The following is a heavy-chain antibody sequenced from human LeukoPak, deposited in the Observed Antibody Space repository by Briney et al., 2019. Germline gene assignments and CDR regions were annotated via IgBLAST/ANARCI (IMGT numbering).Heavy chain of an antibody. Sequence: GSLRLSCAASGFTFSSYWMHWVRQAPGKGLVWVSRIKSDGVSTTYADSVKGRFTISRDNAKNTLYLQMNSLRAEDTAVYYCARVTYYYDSSGTGNYWGQGTLVTVSS. D-gene: IGHD3-22*01. CDR3: ARVTYYYDSSGTGNY. CDR1: GFTFSSYW. V-gene: IGHV3-74*01. J-gene: IGHJ4*02. CDR2: IKSDGVST.